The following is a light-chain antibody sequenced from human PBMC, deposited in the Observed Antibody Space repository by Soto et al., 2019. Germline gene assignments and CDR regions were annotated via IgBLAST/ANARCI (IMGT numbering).Light chain of an antibody. V-gene: IGKV1-27*01. CDR3: RKYNSAPWT. CDR2: AAS. Sequence: DIQMAQSPSSLSASVGDRVTITCRASQGIRNYLAWYQQKPGKVPKLLIYAASTLQSGVPSRFSGSGSGTDFTLTISSLQPEDVAIYYCRKYNSAPWTFGQGTKVEI. CDR1: QGIRNY. J-gene: IGKJ1*01.